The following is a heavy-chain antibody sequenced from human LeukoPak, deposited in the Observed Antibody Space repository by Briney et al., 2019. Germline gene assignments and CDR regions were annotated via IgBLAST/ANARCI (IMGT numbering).Heavy chain of an antibody. Sequence: PSETLSLTCTVSGGSISSYYWSWIRQPPGKGLEYIGYIYSSGSTNYNPSLKSRVTISVDTSKNQFSLKLSSMTAADTAVYYCARDKGSGYQTPFDYGAQETLVTVSS. J-gene: IGHJ4*02. D-gene: IGHD3-22*01. V-gene: IGHV4-59*01. CDR1: GGSISSYY. CDR3: ARDKGSGYQTPFDY. CDR2: IYSSGST.